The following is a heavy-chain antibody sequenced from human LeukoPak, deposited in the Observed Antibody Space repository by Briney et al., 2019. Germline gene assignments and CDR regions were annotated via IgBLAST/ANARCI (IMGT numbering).Heavy chain of an antibody. CDR3: ARAGGRSGFDP. CDR1: GYSFTDKY. Sequence: ASVKLSCKASGYSFTDKYMHWVRQAPGQGLEWMGWINPNSGGTNYAQKFQGRVTMTTDTSMSTAYMELSRLTSDDTAVYYCARAGGRSGFDPWGQGTLVTVSS. V-gene: IGHV1-2*02. J-gene: IGHJ5*02. CDR2: INPNSGGT. D-gene: IGHD1-26*01.